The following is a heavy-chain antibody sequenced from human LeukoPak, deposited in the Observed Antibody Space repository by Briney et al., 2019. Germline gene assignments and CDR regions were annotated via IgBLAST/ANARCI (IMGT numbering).Heavy chain of an antibody. V-gene: IGHV3-23*01. CDR1: GFTFSSYA. J-gene: IGHJ4*02. CDR2: ISNSGGST. D-gene: IGHD3-16*01. Sequence: GGSLRLSCAASGFTFSSYAMSWVRQAPGKGLEWVSGISNSGGSTNDADSVKGRFTIFRDNSKKTLYLQMNSLRAEDTAVYYCAKGVLMGDDAGLFDYWGQGTLVTVSS. CDR3: AKGVLMGDDAGLFDY.